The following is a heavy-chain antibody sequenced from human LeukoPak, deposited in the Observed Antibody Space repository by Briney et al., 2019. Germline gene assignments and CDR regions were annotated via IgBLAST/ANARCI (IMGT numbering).Heavy chain of an antibody. J-gene: IGHJ6*03. V-gene: IGHV1-69*05. CDR3: ARGGGYCSSTSCYLYHMDV. CDR2: IIPIFGTA. Sequence: GASVKVSCEASGGTFSSYAISWVRQAPGQGLEWMGGIIPIFGTANYAQKFQGRVTITTDESTSTAYMELSSLRADDTAVYYCARGGGYCSSTSCYLYHMDVWGKGTTVTVSS. D-gene: IGHD2-2*01. CDR1: GGTFSSYA.